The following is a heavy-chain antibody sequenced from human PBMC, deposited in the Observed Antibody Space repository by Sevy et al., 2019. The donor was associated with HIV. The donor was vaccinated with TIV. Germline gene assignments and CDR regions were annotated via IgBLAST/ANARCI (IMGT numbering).Heavy chain of an antibody. CDR3: ARGQWEHPF. V-gene: IGHV4-34*01. J-gene: IGHJ4*02. D-gene: IGHD1-26*01. CDR2: IMPSGIT. CDR1: GGTLSGYY. Sequence: SETLSLTCAVYGGTLSGYYWSWIRQPPGKGLEWIGEIMPSGITNYNPSLKSRVSISIDTSKNQFSLKVNSVTAADTAIYYCARGQWEHPFWGQGTQVTVSS.